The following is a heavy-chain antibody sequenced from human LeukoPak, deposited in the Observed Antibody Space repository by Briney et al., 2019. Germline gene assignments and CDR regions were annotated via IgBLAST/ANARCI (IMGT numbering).Heavy chain of an antibody. V-gene: IGHV4-34*01. CDR1: GGSFSGYY. CDR3: ARQKSLTYYYDSSGYYYT. Sequence: SETLSLTCAVYGGSFSGYYWSWIRQPPGKGLEWIGEINHSGSTNYNPSLKSRVTISVDTSKNQFSLKLSSVTAAGTAVYYCARQKSLTYYYDSSGYYYTWGQGTLVTVSS. J-gene: IGHJ5*02. CDR2: INHSGST. D-gene: IGHD3-22*01.